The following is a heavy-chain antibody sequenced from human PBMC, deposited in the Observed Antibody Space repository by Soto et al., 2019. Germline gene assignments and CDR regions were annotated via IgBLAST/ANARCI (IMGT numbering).Heavy chain of an antibody. Sequence: QVHLVESGGAVVQPGGSLRLSCVASGYNFGHHSIHWVRQAPGRELEWVTVIGHDGIVQRYADSVKGRFTISRDNSRNTVYLQMNRLMTEYTVMEYCASVVSGIAGAWYFDLWGRGTLVIVSS. D-gene: IGHD3-10*01. V-gene: IGHV3-30*03. CDR1: GYNFGHHS. J-gene: IGHJ2*01. CDR2: IGHDGIVQ. CDR3: ASVVSGIAGAWYFDL.